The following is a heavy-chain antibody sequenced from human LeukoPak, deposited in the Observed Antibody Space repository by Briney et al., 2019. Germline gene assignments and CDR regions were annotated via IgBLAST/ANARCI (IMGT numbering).Heavy chain of an antibody. J-gene: IGHJ4*02. CDR1: GGTFSSYA. CDR2: IITIFGIA. Sequence: SVKLSCKASGGTFSSYAISWVRQAPGQGLEWMGRIITIFGIANYAQKFQGRVTITADKSTSTAYMELSSLRSEDTAVYYCARDYQVEMATSLWGQGTLVTVSS. D-gene: IGHD5-24*01. CDR3: ARDYQVEMATSL. V-gene: IGHV1-69*04.